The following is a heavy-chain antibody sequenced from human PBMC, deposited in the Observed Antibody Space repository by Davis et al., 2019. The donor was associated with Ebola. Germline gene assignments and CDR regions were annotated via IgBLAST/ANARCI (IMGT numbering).Heavy chain of an antibody. CDR2: IHYSGST. CDR3: AKSTSGSSADYFDY. Sequence: SETLSLTCTVSGGSISSQYWSWIRQTPGKELEWIGHIHYSGSTTYNPSLNSRVIISVDTSKNQFSLNLISVTAADTAVYYCAKSTSGSSADYFDYWGQGTLVTVSS. J-gene: IGHJ4*02. D-gene: IGHD2-2*01. V-gene: IGHV4-59*11. CDR1: GGSISSQY.